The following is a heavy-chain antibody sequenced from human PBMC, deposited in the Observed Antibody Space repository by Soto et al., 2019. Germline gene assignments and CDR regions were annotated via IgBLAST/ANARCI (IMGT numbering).Heavy chain of an antibody. D-gene: IGHD6-19*01. CDR3: ATSIAVAGNFDY. V-gene: IGHV1-24*01. J-gene: IGHJ4*02. CDR2: FDPEDGET. CDR1: GYTLTELS. Sequence: ASVKVSCKVSGYTLTELSMHWVRQAPGKGLEWMGGFDPEDGETIYAQKFQGRVTMTEDTSTDTAYMELSSLRSEDTAVYYCATSIAVAGNFDYWGQGTLFTVSS.